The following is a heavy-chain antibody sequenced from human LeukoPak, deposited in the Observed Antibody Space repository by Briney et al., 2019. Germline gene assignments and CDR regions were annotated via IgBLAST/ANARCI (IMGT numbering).Heavy chain of an antibody. Sequence: GGSLRLSCAASGFTFSSYSMNWVRQAPGKGLEWVSSISSSSSYIYYADSVEGRFTISRDNSKNTLYLQMNSLRAEDTAVYYCAKDYSDSSGYFRVPHVFDFWGQGTLVTVSS. CDR2: ISSSSSYI. V-gene: IGHV3-21*01. D-gene: IGHD3-22*01. CDR1: GFTFSSYS. J-gene: IGHJ4*02. CDR3: AKDYSDSSGYFRVPHVFDF.